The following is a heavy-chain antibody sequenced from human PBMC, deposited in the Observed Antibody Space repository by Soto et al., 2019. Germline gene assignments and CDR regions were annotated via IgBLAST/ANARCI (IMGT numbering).Heavy chain of an antibody. D-gene: IGHD1-26*01. Sequence: ASLKVSCKASGYTFTGYAISWVRQAPGQGLEWMGSITVYNGITNYAQNLQGRVTLTTDTSTSTAHMELRSLRSDDTAVYYCARGVGAFDFWGQGTLVTVSS. V-gene: IGHV1-18*04. J-gene: IGHJ4*02. CDR2: ITVYNGIT. CDR1: GYTFTGYA. CDR3: ARGVGAFDF.